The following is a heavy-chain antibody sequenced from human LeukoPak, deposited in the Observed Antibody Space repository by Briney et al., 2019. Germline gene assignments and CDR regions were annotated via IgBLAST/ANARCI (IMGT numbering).Heavy chain of an antibody. CDR2: ISYDGSNK. J-gene: IGHJ6*03. Sequence: GGSLRLSCAASGFTFSSYGTHWVRQAPGKGLEWVAVISYDGSNKYYADSVKGRFTISRDNSKNTLYLQMNSLRAEDTAVYYCANSGTSGWYGNYYYYYYMDVWGKGTTVTVSS. CDR1: GFTFSSYG. D-gene: IGHD6-19*01. CDR3: ANSGTSGWYGNYYYYYYMDV. V-gene: IGHV3-30*18.